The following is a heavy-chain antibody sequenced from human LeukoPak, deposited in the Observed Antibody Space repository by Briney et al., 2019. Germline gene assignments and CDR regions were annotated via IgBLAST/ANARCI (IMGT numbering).Heavy chain of an antibody. V-gene: IGHV4-34*01. D-gene: IGHD2-15*01. CDR2: INHSGST. CDR3: ARKVVVVVAARGGFDP. Sequence: SETLSLTCAVYGGSFSGYYWSWIRQPPGKGLEWIGEINHSGSTNYNPSLKSRVTISVDTSKNQFSLKLSSVTAADTAVYYCARKVVVVVAARGGFDPWGQGTLVTVSS. J-gene: IGHJ5*02. CDR1: GGSFSGYY.